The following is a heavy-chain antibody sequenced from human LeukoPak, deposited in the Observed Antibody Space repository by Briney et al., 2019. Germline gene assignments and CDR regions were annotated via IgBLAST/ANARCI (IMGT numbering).Heavy chain of an antibody. D-gene: IGHD3-22*01. CDR3: ARDETYDSSGYLFDY. Sequence: GASVKVSCKASGYTFTSYGISWVRQAPGQGLEWMGWISAYNGNTNYAQKLQGRVTMTTDTSTSTAYMELRSLRSDDTAVYYCARDETYDSSGYLFDYWGQGTLVTVSS. J-gene: IGHJ4*02. V-gene: IGHV1-18*01. CDR2: ISAYNGNT. CDR1: GYTFTSYG.